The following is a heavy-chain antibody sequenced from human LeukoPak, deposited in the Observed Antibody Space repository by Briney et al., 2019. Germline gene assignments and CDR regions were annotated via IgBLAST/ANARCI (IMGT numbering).Heavy chain of an antibody. D-gene: IGHD2-2*01. CDR3: ARGGKSSYDAFDI. J-gene: IGHJ3*02. Sequence: GRSLSLSCAASRFTFSNYGMHWVRQAPGKGLEWVALIPSDGSHKYYANSVKGRLTISRHNSKNTLYLQMNSLRDEDTAVYYCARGGKSSYDAFDIWGQGTMVTVSS. V-gene: IGHV3-30*03. CDR2: IPSDGSHK. CDR1: RFTFSNYG.